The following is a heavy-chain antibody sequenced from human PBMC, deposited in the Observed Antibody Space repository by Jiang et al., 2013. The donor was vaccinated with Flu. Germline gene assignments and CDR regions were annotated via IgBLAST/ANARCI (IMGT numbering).Heavy chain of an antibody. D-gene: IGHD3-10*01. J-gene: IGHJ6*02. CDR2: MNPNSGNT. CDR3: ARGGFLYYGSGSYYYYYGMDV. CDR1: GYTFTSYD. V-gene: IGHV1-8*02. Sequence: GYTFTSYDINWVRQATGQGLEWMGWMNPNSGNTGYAQKFQGRVTMTRNTSVSTAYMELSSLRSEDTAVYYCARGGFLYYGSGSYYYYYGMDVWGQGTTVTVSS.